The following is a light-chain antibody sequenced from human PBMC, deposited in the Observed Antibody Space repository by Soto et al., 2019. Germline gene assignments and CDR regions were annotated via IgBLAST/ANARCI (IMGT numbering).Light chain of an antibody. Sequence: EIVLTQSPGTLSLSPGERATLSCRASHSLSSNSLAWYQHKSGQAPRVLIYDASSRATRIPDRFRGSEAGTDFRLNISILEPEDFTVYCGQPLDPSPTCGQGTKVEI. V-gene: IGKV3-20*01. CDR2: DAS. CDR3: QPLDPSPT. CDR1: HSLSSNS. J-gene: IGKJ1*01.